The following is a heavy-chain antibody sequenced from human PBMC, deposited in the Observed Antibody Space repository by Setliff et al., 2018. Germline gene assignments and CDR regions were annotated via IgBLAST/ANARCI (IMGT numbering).Heavy chain of an antibody. V-gene: IGHV4-59*11. J-gene: IGHJ4*02. CDR3: TVYNTGSSKDHY. CDR2: IYYSGST. D-gene: IGHD2-8*02. CDR1: GGSISSHY. Sequence: SETLSLTCTVSGGSISSHYWSWIRQPPGKGLEWIGSIYYSGSTNYNPSLKSRVTISLDTSKNQFSLKLSSVTAADTALYYCTVYNTGSSKDHYWGQGTPVTVSS.